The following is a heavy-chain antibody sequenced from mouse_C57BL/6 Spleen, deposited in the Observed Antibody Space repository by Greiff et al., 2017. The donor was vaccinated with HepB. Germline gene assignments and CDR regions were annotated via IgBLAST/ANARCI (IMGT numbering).Heavy chain of an antibody. Sequence: EVQLQQSGGGLVQPGGSLSLSCAASGFTFTDYYMSWVRQPPGKALEWLGFIRNKANGYTTEYSASVKGRFTISRDNSQSILYLQMNALRAEDSATYYCARYSSAWFAYWGQGTLVTVSA. CDR3: ARYSSAWFAY. CDR2: IRNKANGYTT. CDR1: GFTFTDYY. V-gene: IGHV7-3*01. J-gene: IGHJ3*01.